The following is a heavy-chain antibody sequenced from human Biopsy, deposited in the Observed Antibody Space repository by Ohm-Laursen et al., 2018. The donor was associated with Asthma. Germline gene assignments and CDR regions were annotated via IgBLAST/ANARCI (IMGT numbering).Heavy chain of an antibody. CDR1: GFRFSVYG. CDR3: ARERAGVLGSYNGMDV. V-gene: IGHV3-30*03. CDR2: ISYGGSET. J-gene: IGHJ6*02. D-gene: IGHD2-8*01. Sequence: SLRLSCAASGFRFSVYGMHWVRQAPGKGPEWVALISYGGSETGYADSVKGRFTISRDNFRNTLHLQMTSVRPDDTAVYFCARERAGVLGSYNGMDVWGPGTTVSGSS.